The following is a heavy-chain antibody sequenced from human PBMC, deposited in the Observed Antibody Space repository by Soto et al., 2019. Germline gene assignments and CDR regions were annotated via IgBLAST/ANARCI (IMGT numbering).Heavy chain of an antibody. D-gene: IGHD4-17*01. CDR1: GFTFSNYA. CDR3: ARDQDDYGDSVLGDSYYYHSYGLDV. CDR2: ISGSDGRT. J-gene: IGHJ6*02. V-gene: IGHV3-23*01. Sequence: QLLESGGGLVPPGGSLRLSCAASGFTFSNYAMSWVRQAPGKGLEWAAGISGSDGRTFHADPVKGRFTISRDNSRNTLYLQMSRLRAQDTAVYYCARDQDDYGDSVLGDSYYYHSYGLDVWGQGTTVTVSS.